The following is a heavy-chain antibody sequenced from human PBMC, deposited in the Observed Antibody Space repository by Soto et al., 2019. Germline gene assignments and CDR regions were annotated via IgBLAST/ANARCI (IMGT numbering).Heavy chain of an antibody. V-gene: IGHV3-48*03. CDR1: GFTFNDFE. D-gene: IGHD3-10*01. CDR2: IDGSGTTK. J-gene: IGHJ4*02. CDR3: ARGFGRFNY. Sequence: EVQLLESGGGLVQPGGSLRLSCGVSGFTFNDFEMNWVRQAPGKGLEWLAYIDGSGTTKKYADSVRGRFTISRDNPNNSLLLQMSSLRAADTPIYYCARGFGRFNYGGQGTLVSVSS.